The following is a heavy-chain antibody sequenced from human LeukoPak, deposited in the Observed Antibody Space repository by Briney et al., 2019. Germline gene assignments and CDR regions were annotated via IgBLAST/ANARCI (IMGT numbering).Heavy chain of an antibody. J-gene: IGHJ3*02. D-gene: IGHD6-13*01. CDR1: GYTFTSYG. Sequence: ASVKVSCKASGYTFTSYGISWVRPAPGQGLEWMGWISAYNGNTNYAQKLQGRVTMTTDTSTSTAYMELRSLRSDDTAVCYCARDGLAAAGDDAFDIWGQGTMVTVSS. CDR2: ISAYNGNT. V-gene: IGHV1-18*01. CDR3: ARDGLAAAGDDAFDI.